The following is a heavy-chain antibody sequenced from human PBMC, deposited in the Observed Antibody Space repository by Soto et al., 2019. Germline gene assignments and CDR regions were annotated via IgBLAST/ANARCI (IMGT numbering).Heavy chain of an antibody. CDR1: GFTFSSYG. D-gene: IGHD6-6*01. CDR3: ARDVRIAARPKNNLDY. Sequence: PGGSLRLSCAASGFTFSSYGMHRVRQAPGKGLEWVAVIWYDGSNKYYADSVKGRFTISRDNSKNTLYLQMNSLRAEDTAVYYCARDVRIAARPKNNLDYWGQGTLVTVSS. CDR2: IWYDGSNK. V-gene: IGHV3-33*01. J-gene: IGHJ4*02.